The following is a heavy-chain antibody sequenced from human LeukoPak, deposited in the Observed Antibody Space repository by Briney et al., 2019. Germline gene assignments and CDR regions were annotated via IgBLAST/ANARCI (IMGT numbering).Heavy chain of an antibody. CDR1: GYSFTSYW. D-gene: IGHD2-2*01. CDR2: IYPGDSDT. Sequence: GESLKISCKGSGYSFTSYWIGWVRQMPGKGLEGMGIIYPGDSDTRYSPSFQGQVTISADKSISTTYLQWSSLKASDTAMYYCARSSTSAIDWFDPWGQGTLVTASS. CDR3: ARSSTSAIDWFDP. V-gene: IGHV5-51*01. J-gene: IGHJ5*02.